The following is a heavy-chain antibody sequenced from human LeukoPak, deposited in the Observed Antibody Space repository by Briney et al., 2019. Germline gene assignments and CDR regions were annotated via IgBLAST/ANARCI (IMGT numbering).Heavy chain of an antibody. CDR1: GDSISSSSYY. D-gene: IGHD1-26*01. CDR3: ARYASGSYNNFQY. Sequence: SETLSLICTVSGDSISSSSYYWGWIRQPPGKGLEWIGSIYYSGHTYYNPSLKSRVTISVETSKNQLSLKLISVTAADTAVYYCARYASGSYNNFQYWGQGTLVTVSS. CDR2: IYYSGHT. V-gene: IGHV4-39*01. J-gene: IGHJ1*01.